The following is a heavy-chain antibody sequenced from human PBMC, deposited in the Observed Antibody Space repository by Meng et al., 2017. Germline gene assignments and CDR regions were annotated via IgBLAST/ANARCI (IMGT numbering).Heavy chain of an antibody. D-gene: IGHD6-19*01. V-gene: IGHV3-53*01. CDR1: GFSVTTSY. CDR3: ARDSSSGWYHNY. J-gene: IGHJ4*02. Sequence: GQLVESGGGLVRPGGSLRLSCTASGFSVTTSYMSWVRQAPGKGLEWVSVIYSGGSTYYADSVKGRFSISRDNSKNTLYLQMNSLRAEDTAVYFCARDSSSGWYHNYWGQGTLVTVSS. CDR2: IYSGGST.